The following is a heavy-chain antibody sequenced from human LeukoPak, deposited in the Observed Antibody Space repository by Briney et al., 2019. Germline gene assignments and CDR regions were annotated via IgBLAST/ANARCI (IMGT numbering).Heavy chain of an antibody. V-gene: IGHV1-69*05. CDR1: GGTFTSND. Sequence: GPSVKVSCKASGGTFTSNDTSWVRQAPAQGLEWMGRIIPIIGTANYTHNIKGRVTSSTDASTTTASPELSTLTSQPTAVYYSASYDSFGAFDIWGQGTMVTVSS. CDR3: ASYDSFGAFDI. D-gene: IGHD3-22*01. CDR2: IIPIIGTA. J-gene: IGHJ3*02.